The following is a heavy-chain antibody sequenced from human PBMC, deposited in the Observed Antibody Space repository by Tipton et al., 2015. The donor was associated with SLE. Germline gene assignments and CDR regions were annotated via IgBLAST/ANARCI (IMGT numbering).Heavy chain of an antibody. CDR1: GDSTSNSPYY. J-gene: IGHJ4*02. CDR3: ARDKNGDYYDY. Sequence: LRLSCTVSGDSTSNSPYYWGWIRQPPGKGLQWIGNIYYSGITHYNPSLKSRVTISVDTSKNQFSLNLTSVTAADTAVYYCARDKNGDYYDYWGQGTLVTVSS. CDR2: IYYSGIT. V-gene: IGHV4-39*02. D-gene: IGHD4-17*01.